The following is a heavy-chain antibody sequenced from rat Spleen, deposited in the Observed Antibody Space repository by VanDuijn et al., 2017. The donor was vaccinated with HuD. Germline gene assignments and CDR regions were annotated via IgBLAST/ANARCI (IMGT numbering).Heavy chain of an antibody. V-gene: IGHV5-29*01. Sequence: EVQLVESGGGLVQPGRSLKLSCAASGFTFSNYDMAWVRQAPTKGLEWVATISYDGTTTYYRDSVTGRFTISRDNAKNTLYLQMDSLRSEDTASYYCARHGIYNNYGWFAYWGQGTLVTVSS. D-gene: IGHD1-10*01. CDR2: ISYDGTTT. CDR3: ARHGIYNNYGWFAY. CDR1: GFTFSNYD. J-gene: IGHJ3*01.